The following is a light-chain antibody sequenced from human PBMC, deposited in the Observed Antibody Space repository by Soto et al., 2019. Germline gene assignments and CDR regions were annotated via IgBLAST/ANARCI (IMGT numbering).Light chain of an antibody. J-gene: IGLJ3*02. Sequence: QSALTQPASVSGSPGQSITISCTGTSSDIGGYNYVSWYQQDPGKAPKLMIYDVTTRPSGVSNRFSGSKSGNTASLTISGLQAEDESYYYCTSYTSSITRYVFGGGTKVTAL. CDR3: TSYTSSITRYV. V-gene: IGLV2-14*01. CDR1: SSDIGGYNY. CDR2: DVT.